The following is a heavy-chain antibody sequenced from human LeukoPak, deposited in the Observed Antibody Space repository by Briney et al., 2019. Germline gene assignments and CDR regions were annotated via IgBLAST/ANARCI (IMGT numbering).Heavy chain of an antibody. CDR1: GGSFSGYY. V-gene: IGHV4-34*01. D-gene: IGHD3-22*01. J-gene: IGHJ3*02. Sequence: SETLSLTCAVYGGSFSGYYWSWIRQPPGKGLEWIGEINHSGSTNYNPSLKSRVTISVDTSKNQFSLKLSSVTAADTAVYYCARGTMAMIVVAGRAFDIWGQGTMVTVSS. CDR3: ARGTMAMIVVAGRAFDI. CDR2: INHSGST.